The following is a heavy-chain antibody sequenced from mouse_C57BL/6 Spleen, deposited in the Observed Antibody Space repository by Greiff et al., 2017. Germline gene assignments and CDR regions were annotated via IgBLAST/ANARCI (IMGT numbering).Heavy chain of an antibody. CDR3: ARDSLLPYAMDY. D-gene: IGHD6-5*01. V-gene: IGHV1-76*01. CDR2: IYPGSGNT. Sequence: VQLQESGAELVRPGASVKLSCKASGYTFTDYYINWVKQRPGQGLEWIARIYPGSGNTYYNEKFKGKATLTAEKSSSTAYMQLSSLTSEDSAVYFCARDSLLPYAMDYWGQGTSVTVSS. J-gene: IGHJ4*01. CDR1: GYTFTDYY.